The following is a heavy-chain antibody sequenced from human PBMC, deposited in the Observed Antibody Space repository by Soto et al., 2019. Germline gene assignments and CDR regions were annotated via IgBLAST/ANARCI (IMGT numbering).Heavy chain of an antibody. Sequence: EVQLLESGGDLVQPGGSLRLSCAASGFAFSSSVMGWVRQAPGKGLEWVSTITVRGDGTFYADSVKGRFSIARDNSENTLSLQMNSLRPDDTATYYCVKSRAGDFDYWGQGTLVTVSS. V-gene: IGHV3-23*01. CDR2: ITVRGDGT. CDR1: GFAFSSSV. D-gene: IGHD6-19*01. J-gene: IGHJ4*02. CDR3: VKSRAGDFDY.